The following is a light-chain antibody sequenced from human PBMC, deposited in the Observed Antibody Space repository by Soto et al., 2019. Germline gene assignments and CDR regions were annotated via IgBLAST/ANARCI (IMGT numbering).Light chain of an antibody. CDR1: SSDVGGYNY. V-gene: IGLV2-8*01. CDR2: DVS. CDR3: SSYAGSNTLDV. J-gene: IGLJ1*01. Sequence: QAVVTQPPSASGSPGQSVTISCTGTSSDVGGYNYVSWYQQHPGKAPKLMIYDVSKRPSGVPDRFSGSKSGNTASLTVSGLQAEDEADDYCSSYAGSNTLDVFGTGTKVTVL.